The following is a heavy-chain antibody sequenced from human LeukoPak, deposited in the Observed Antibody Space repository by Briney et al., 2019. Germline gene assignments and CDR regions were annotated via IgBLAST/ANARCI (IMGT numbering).Heavy chain of an antibody. J-gene: IGHJ6*02. CDR3: ARAAYSSGWYKDYYYGMDV. CDR1: GGSISSSSYY. V-gene: IGHV4-39*07. Sequence: SETLSLTCTVSGGSISSSSYYWGWIRQPPGKGLEWIVSIYYSGSTYYNPSLKSRVTISVDTSKNQFSLKLSSVTAADTAVYYCARAAYSSGWYKDYYYGMDVWGQGTTVTVSS. CDR2: IYYSGST. D-gene: IGHD6-19*01.